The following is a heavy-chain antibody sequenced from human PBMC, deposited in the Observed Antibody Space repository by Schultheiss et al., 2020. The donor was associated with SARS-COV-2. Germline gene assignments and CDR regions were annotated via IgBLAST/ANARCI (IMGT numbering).Heavy chain of an antibody. Sequence: GGSLRLSCAASGFTFNNYGMHWVRQAPGKGLEWVAVISYDGSIKYYADSVKGRFTISRDSFKNTLYLQMNSLRAEDTAVYYCARDRSVGSYWGQGTLVTVSS. V-gene: IGHV3-30*03. CDR3: ARDRSVGSY. D-gene: IGHD3-10*01. CDR2: ISYDGSIK. J-gene: IGHJ4*02. CDR1: GFTFNNYG.